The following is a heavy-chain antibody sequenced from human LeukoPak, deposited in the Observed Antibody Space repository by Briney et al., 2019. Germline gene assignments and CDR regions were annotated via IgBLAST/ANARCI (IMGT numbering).Heavy chain of an antibody. J-gene: IGHJ4*02. CDR3: AKRGVVIRVILVGFHKEANYFDS. V-gene: IGHV3-23*01. Sequence: GGSLRLSCAVSGITLSNYGMSWVSQAPGKGREGVAGISDSGGRTNYADSVKARFTISRDNPKNTLYLQMTSLRVEDTAVYFCAKRGVVIRVILVGFHKEANYFDSWGQGALVTVSS. CDR1: GITLSNYG. CDR2: ISDSGGRT. D-gene: IGHD3-22*01.